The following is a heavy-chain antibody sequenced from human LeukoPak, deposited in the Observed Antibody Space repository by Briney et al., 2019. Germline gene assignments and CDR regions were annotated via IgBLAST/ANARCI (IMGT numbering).Heavy chain of an antibody. CDR1: GFTVSSNY. V-gene: IGHV3-66*01. Sequence: GGSLRLSCAASGFTVSSNYMSWVRQAPGKGLEWVSVIYSGGSTYYADSVKGRFTISRDNSKNTLYLQMNSLRAEDTAVYYCARANPYSSGWYHNFDYWGQGTLVTVSS. CDR3: ARANPYSSGWYHNFDY. CDR2: IYSGGST. D-gene: IGHD6-19*01. J-gene: IGHJ4*02.